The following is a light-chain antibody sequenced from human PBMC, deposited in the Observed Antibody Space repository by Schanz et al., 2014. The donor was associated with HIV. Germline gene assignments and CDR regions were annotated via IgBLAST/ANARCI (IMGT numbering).Light chain of an antibody. CDR3: HQYKTYPYT. CDR2: AAS. V-gene: IGKV1-8*01. CDR1: QGISSY. J-gene: IGKJ2*01. Sequence: AIRITQSPSSLSASTGDRVTITCRASQGISSYLAWYQQKPGKAPKLLIYAASTLQSGVPSRFSGSGSGTDFTLTINSLQPDDFATYFCHQYKTYPYTFGQGTKLEIK.